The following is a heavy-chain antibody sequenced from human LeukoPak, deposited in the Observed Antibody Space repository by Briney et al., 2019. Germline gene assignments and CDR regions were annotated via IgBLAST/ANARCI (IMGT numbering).Heavy chain of an antibody. CDR1: GGSFSGYY. Sequence: PSETLSLTCAVYGGSFSGYYWSWSRQPPGKGLEWIGEINHSGSTNYNPSLKSRVTISVDTSKNQFSLKLSSVTAADTAVYYCARAWRIVVALHFDLWGRGTLVTVSS. J-gene: IGHJ2*01. D-gene: IGHD3-22*01. V-gene: IGHV4-34*01. CDR2: INHSGST. CDR3: ARAWRIVVALHFDL.